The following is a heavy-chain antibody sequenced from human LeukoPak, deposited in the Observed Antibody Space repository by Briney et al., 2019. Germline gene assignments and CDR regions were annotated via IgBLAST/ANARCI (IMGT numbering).Heavy chain of an antibody. CDR2: IYYSAST. D-gene: IGHD3-22*01. Sequence: TSETLSLTCTVSGGSISSGDYYWSWIRQAPGKGLEWIGYIYYSASTYYNPSIKSRVTISVDTSKIQFSLKLASVTAADTAMYYCASSYYYDSSGTGNWFDPWGQGTLVTVSS. J-gene: IGHJ5*02. V-gene: IGHV4-30-4*01. CDR1: GGSISSGDYY. CDR3: ASSYYYDSSGTGNWFDP.